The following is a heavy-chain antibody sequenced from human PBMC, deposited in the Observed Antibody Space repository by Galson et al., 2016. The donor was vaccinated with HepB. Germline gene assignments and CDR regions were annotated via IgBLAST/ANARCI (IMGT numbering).Heavy chain of an antibody. CDR2: INSDGSST. J-gene: IGHJ4*02. CDR1: GFTFRSYW. V-gene: IGHV3-74*01. CDR3: ARNMLRAAYFDY. Sequence: SLRLSCAASGFTFRSYWMHWVRQAPGKGLVWVSRINSDGSSTSYADSVKGRFTISRDNAKNTLYLQMNSLRAEDTAVYYCARNMLRAAYFDYWSQGTLVTVSS. D-gene: IGHD2-15*01.